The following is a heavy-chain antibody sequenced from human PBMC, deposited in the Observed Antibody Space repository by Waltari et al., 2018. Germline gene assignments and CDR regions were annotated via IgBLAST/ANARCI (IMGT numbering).Heavy chain of an antibody. V-gene: IGHV3-21*01. J-gene: IGHJ4*02. CDR1: GFTFSSES. Sequence: EVQLVESGGGLVKPGGSLRLSCAASGFTFSSESMNWVCQAPVKGLWWVSSISSSSSYSYYADSVKGRFTISRDNAKNSLYLQMNSLRAEDTAVYYCARAYYYDSSGYYLGSGSSGYWGQGTLVTVSS. CDR3: ARAYYYDSSGYYLGSGSSGY. D-gene: IGHD3-22*01. CDR2: ISSSSSYS.